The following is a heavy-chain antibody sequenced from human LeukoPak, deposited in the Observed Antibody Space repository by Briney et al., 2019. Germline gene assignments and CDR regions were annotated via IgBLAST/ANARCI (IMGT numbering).Heavy chain of an antibody. CDR2: IWYDGSNK. Sequence: PGRSLRLSCAASGFTFSSYGMHWVRQAPGKGLEWVAVIWYDGSNKYYADSVKGRFTISRDNSKNTLYLQMNSLRAEDTAVYYCAKDNPPYGDCVFDYWGQGTLVTVSS. V-gene: IGHV3-33*06. CDR3: AKDNPPYGDCVFDY. CDR1: GFTFSSYG. D-gene: IGHD4-17*01. J-gene: IGHJ4*02.